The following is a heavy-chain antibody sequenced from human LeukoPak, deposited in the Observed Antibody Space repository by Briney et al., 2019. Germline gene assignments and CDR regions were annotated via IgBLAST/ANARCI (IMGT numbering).Heavy chain of an antibody. CDR1: GYTFTSYA. V-gene: IGHV1-69*05. CDR2: IIPIFGTA. CDR3: ASRLNYDILTGSPLYYYMDV. Sequence: ASVKVSCKASGYTFTSYAISWVRQAPGQGLEWMGGIIPIFGTANYAQKFQGRVTITTDESTSTAYMELSSLRSEDTAVYYCASRLNYDILTGSPLYYYMDVWGKGTTVTVSS. J-gene: IGHJ6*03. D-gene: IGHD3-9*01.